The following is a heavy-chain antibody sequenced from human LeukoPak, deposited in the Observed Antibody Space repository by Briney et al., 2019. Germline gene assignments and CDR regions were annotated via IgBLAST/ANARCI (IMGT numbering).Heavy chain of an antibody. J-gene: IGHJ4*02. CDR2: IRYDGSNK. CDR3: AKSGDDYYGSGSYLNFDY. D-gene: IGHD3-10*01. Sequence: GGTLRLSCAASGFTFTSYGMHWVRQAPGKGLEWVAFIRYDGSNKYYADSPKGRDTISRDNSKNTLYPQMNTLRAEDTGLYNCAKSGDDYYGSGSYLNFDYWGQGTLVTVSS. V-gene: IGHV3-30*02. CDR1: GFTFTSYG.